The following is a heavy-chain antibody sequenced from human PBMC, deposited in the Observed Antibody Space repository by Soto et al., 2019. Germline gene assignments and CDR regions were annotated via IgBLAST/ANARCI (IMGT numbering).Heavy chain of an antibody. Sequence: GESLKISCKGSGYSFTSYWIGWVRQMPGKGLEWMGIIYPGDSDTRYSPSFQGQVTISADKSISTAYLQWSSLKASDTAMYYCARHRGKYYYDSSGKGAFDIWGQGTMVTVSS. CDR1: GYSFTSYW. CDR2: IYPGDSDT. J-gene: IGHJ3*02. CDR3: ARHRGKYYYDSSGKGAFDI. V-gene: IGHV5-51*01. D-gene: IGHD3-22*01.